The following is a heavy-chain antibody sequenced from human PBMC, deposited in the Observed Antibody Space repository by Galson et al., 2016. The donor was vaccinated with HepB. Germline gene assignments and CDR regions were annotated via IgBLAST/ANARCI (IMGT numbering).Heavy chain of an antibody. J-gene: IGHJ6*02. D-gene: IGHD3-10*01. V-gene: IGHV4-59*01. CDR3: ASSYGSGSPYYYGLDV. Sequence: SETLSLTCTVSGGSISTYYWSWIRQPPGKGLEWIGYIYYSGSTNYNTSLKSRVTISVDTSKNQFSLKLSSVTAADTAVYYCASSYGSGSPYYYGLDVWGQGTTVTVSS. CDR1: GGSISTYY. CDR2: IYYSGST.